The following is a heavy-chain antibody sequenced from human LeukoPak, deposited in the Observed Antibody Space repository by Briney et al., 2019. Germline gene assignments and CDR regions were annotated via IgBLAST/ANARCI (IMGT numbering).Heavy chain of an antibody. CDR3: ARVPLRSRYFDY. J-gene: IGHJ4*02. Sequence: SETLSLTCTVSGASISSGGYYWSWIRQHPGKGLEWIGYIYYSGSTSYYPSLKSRLTISVDTSKNQFSLKLSSVTAADTAVYYCARVPLRSRYFDYWGQGTLVTVSS. CDR2: IYYSGST. V-gene: IGHV4-31*03. CDR1: GASISSGGYY.